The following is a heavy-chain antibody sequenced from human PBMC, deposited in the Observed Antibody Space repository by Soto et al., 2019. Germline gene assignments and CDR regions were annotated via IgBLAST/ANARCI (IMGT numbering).Heavy chain of an antibody. J-gene: IGHJ4*02. Sequence: QVQLQESGPGLVKPSQTLSLTCPVSGGAISSGGYYCSWIRQHPGKGLEWMGYIYYSGSTYYDPPLKRRVTISVVTYKNQVSLKLRSVTAEDMALYYCARGQERGGYDLIFDYWGQGTLVTVSS. CDR3: ARGQERGGYDLIFDY. CDR2: IYYSGST. D-gene: IGHD5-12*01. V-gene: IGHV4-31*03. CDR1: GGAISSGGYY.